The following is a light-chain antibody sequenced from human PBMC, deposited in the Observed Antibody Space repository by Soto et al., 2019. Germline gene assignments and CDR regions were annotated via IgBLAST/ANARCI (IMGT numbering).Light chain of an antibody. CDR2: AAS. J-gene: IGKJ2*01. CDR3: QQLNSYPYT. V-gene: IGKV1-9*01. Sequence: IQLTQSPSSLSASVGDRVTITCRASQGISSYLAWYQQKPGKAPKLLIYAASTLQSGVPPRFSGRGSGTDFTLAISSLQPEDFATYYCQQLNSYPYTFGQGTKLEIK. CDR1: QGISSY.